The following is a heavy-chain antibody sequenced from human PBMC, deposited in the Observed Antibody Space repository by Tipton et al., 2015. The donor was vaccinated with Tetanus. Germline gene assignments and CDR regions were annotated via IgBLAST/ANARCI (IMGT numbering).Heavy chain of an antibody. Sequence: GLVKPSQTLSLTCCTSGDNVSTNIAAWNWIRQSPSRGLEWLGRTYYRSKWYYDYAESVKSRITIIADTSKNCFSVQLRSVTPDDTAVYYCASGGRRAKSAYNYLSWLGPWGQGALVTVSS. V-gene: IGHV6-1*01. D-gene: IGHD5-24*01. CDR2: TYYRSKWYY. CDR3: ASGGRRAKSAYNYLSWLGP. CDR1: GDNVSTNIAA. J-gene: IGHJ5*02.